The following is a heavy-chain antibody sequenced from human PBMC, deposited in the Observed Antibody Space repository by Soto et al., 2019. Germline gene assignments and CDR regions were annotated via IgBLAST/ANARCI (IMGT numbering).Heavy chain of an antibody. CDR2: IYYSGST. CDR3: ARVYCSSTSCLGFDY. J-gene: IGHJ4*02. Sequence: PSETLSLTCTVSGGSISSYYWSWIRQPPGKGLEWIGYIYYSGSTNYNPSLKSRVTISVDTSKNQFSLKLSSVTAADTAVYYCARVYCSSTSCLGFDYWGQGTLVTVSS. V-gene: IGHV4-59*01. D-gene: IGHD2-2*01. CDR1: GGSISSYY.